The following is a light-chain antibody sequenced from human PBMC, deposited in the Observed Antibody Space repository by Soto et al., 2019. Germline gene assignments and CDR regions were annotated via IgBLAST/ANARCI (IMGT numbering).Light chain of an antibody. V-gene: IGKV3-15*01. CDR1: QSVNYR. CDR3: QQYNVFPRA. Sequence: EVVMTQSPATLSVSPGERATLSCRASQSVNYRLASYQQRPGQVPRLLIYDASTRATGIPARFSGSGSGTDFTLTISSLQSEDFAVYYCQQYNVFPRAFGQGTKVEIK. CDR2: DAS. J-gene: IGKJ1*01.